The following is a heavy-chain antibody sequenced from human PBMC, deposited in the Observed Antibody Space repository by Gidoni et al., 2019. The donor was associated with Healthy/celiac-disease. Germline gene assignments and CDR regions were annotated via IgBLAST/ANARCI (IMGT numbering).Heavy chain of an antibody. CDR2: IIPTFGTA. J-gene: IGHJ3*02. CDR1: GGTFSSYA. V-gene: IGHV1-69*12. CDR3: AREGCSGGSCYHSDAFDI. D-gene: IGHD2-15*01. Sequence: QLVQSRAAVKKPGSSVKVSCTASGGTFSSYASSWVRQSPGQGLEWMGGIIPTFGTANYAQKFQGRVTIHADESTSTADMELCSLRSEDTAVYYCAREGCSGGSCYHSDAFDIWGQGTMVTVSS.